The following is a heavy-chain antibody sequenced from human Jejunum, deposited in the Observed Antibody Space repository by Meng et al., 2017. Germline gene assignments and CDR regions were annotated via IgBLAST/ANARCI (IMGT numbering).Heavy chain of an antibody. CDR3: ARDIGGTPADY. CDR2: RAQGGIS. D-gene: IGHD1-14*01. V-gene: IGHV4-39*07. Sequence: LQQSCPGPLTPSATQSRPGTGPFGPTTIRGNGGGCLRQPPGKGREWIERRAQGGISFYDPALNSRVTISRDTSKNQCSLKVTFVTAADTALYYCARDIGGTPADYWGQGTLVTVSS. CDR1: FGPTTIRGNG. J-gene: IGHJ4*02.